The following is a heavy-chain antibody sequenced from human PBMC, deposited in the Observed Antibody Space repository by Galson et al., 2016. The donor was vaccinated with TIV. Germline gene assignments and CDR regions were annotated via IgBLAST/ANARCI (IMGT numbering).Heavy chain of an antibody. J-gene: IGHJ6*02. Sequence: SVKVSCKASGYTFTRYYIHWVRQAPGQGLEWMGAMNPSGGGTNHAQNFQGRVTLTTDTYTSTAYMDLRSLRSDDTAVYYCTRDRGSMTMSPVIDYYFGMDVWGQGTTVTISS. CDR1: GYTFTRYY. CDR2: MNPSGGGT. CDR3: TRDRGSMTMSPVIDYYFGMDV. V-gene: IGHV1-46*01. D-gene: IGHD4/OR15-4a*01.